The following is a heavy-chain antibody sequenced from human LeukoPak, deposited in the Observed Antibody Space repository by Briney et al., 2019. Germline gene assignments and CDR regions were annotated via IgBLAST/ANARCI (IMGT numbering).Heavy chain of an antibody. D-gene: IGHD5-12*01. V-gene: IGHV4-59*01. J-gene: IGHJ4*02. Sequence: PSETLSLTCTVSGGSISSYYWSWIRQPPGKGLEWIGYFSYSGSTNYNPSLKSRVTVSVDTSKNQFSLKLSSVTAADTAVYHCARGPLDSGYTYFDYWGQGTLVTVSS. CDR3: ARGPLDSGYTYFDY. CDR2: FSYSGST. CDR1: GGSISSYY.